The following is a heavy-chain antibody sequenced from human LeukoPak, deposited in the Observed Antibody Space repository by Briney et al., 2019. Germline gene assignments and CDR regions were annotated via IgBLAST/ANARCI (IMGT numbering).Heavy chain of an antibody. CDR2: INHSGST. CDR1: GGSFSGYY. Sequence: SETLSLTCAVYGGSFSGYYWSWIRQPPGKGLEWIGEINHSGSTNYNPALKSRVTISVDTSKNQFSLKLSSVTAADTAVYYCVRVSPNWNYGLYYYMDVWGKGTTVTVSS. J-gene: IGHJ6*03. D-gene: IGHD1-7*01. V-gene: IGHV4-34*01. CDR3: VRVSPNWNYGLYYYMDV.